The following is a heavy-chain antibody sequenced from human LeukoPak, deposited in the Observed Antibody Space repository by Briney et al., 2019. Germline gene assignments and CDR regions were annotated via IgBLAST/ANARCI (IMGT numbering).Heavy chain of an antibody. CDR1: GFTFSSYG. CDR3: ARDRVAVAGTAWFDP. Sequence: GGSLRLSCAASGFTFSSYGMHWVCQAPGKGLEWVAVISYDGSNKYYADSVKGRFTISRDNSKNTLYLQMNSLRAEDTAVYYCARDRVAVAGTAWFDPWGQGTLVTVSS. J-gene: IGHJ5*02. CDR2: ISYDGSNK. D-gene: IGHD6-19*01. V-gene: IGHV3-30*03.